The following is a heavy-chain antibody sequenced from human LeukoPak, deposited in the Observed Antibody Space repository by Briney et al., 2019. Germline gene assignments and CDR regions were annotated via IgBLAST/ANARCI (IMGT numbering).Heavy chain of an antibody. D-gene: IGHD6-13*01. CDR3: AKRASSSWYIDY. Sequence: GGSLRLSCAASGFTFSSYAMSWVCQAPGKGLEWVSAISGSGGSTYYADSVKGRFTISRDNPKNTLYLQMNSLRAEDTAVYYCAKRASSSWYIDYWGQGTPVTVSS. V-gene: IGHV3-23*01. J-gene: IGHJ4*02. CDR2: ISGSGGST. CDR1: GFTFSSYA.